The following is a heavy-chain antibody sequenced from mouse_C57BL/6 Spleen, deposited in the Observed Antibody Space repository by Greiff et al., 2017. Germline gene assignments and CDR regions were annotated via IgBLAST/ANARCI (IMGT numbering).Heavy chain of an antibody. CDR2: ISYDGSN. Sequence: ESGPGLVKPSQSLSLTCSVTGYSITSGYYWNWIRQFPGNKLEWMGYISYDGSNNYNPSLKNRISITRDTSKNQFFLKLNSVTTEDTATYYCARDGDYGWYFDVWGTGTTVTVSS. CDR1: GYSITSGYY. CDR3: ARDGDYGWYFDV. V-gene: IGHV3-6*01. D-gene: IGHD2-4*01. J-gene: IGHJ1*03.